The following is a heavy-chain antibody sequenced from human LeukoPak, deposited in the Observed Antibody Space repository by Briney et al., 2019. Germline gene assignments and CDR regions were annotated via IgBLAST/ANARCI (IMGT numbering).Heavy chain of an antibody. CDR1: GYTFNHNY. CDR3: ARVRDFSNSPFNWFDA. D-gene: IGHD2-21*02. V-gene: IGHV1-2*07. CDR2: INPNNPAT. Sequence: ASVKVSCKASGYTFNHNYIHWVRQAPGQGLEWMGWINPNNPATRTSHTFQGRVTMTSDSSISTVYLELNGLKADDTAVYFCARVRDFSNSPFNWFDAWGQGTLVTVSS. J-gene: IGHJ5*02.